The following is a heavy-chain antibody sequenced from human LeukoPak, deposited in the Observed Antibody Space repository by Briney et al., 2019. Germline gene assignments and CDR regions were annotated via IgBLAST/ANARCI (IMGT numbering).Heavy chain of an antibody. CDR3: ARAGYYDYVWGSYRYTGDAFDI. Sequence: SETLSLTCTVSGGSLSSYYWSWIRQPAGKGLEWIGRIYTSGSTNYNPSLKSRVTMSVDTSKNQFSLKLSSVTAADTAVYYCARAGYYDYVWGSYRYTGDAFDIWGQGTMVTVSS. CDR1: GGSLSSYY. J-gene: IGHJ3*02. CDR2: IYTSGST. V-gene: IGHV4-4*07. D-gene: IGHD3-16*02.